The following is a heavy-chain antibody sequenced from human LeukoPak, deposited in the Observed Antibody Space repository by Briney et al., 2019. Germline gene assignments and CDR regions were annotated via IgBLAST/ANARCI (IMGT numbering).Heavy chain of an antibody. V-gene: IGHV3-11*04. J-gene: IGHJ3*02. CDR3: ARPYGGYCSGTTCYHDAFDI. Sequence: GGSLRLSCAASGFIFSDFYMTWIRQAPGKGLEWLSYINTRGSPIYYSDSVKGRFTISRDNAKNSLYLQMNRLRAEDTAIYYCARPYGGYCSGTTCYHDAFDIWGQGTMVTVSS. CDR1: GFIFSDFY. D-gene: IGHD2-15*01. CDR2: INTRGSPI.